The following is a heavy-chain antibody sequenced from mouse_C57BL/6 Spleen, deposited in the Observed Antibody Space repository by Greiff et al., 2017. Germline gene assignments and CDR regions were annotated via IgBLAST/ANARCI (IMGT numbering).Heavy chain of an antibody. J-gene: IGHJ3*01. CDR1: GYTFTDYY. Sequence: VQLQQSGPELVKPGASVKISCKASGYTFTDYYMNWVKQSHGKSLEWIGDINPNNGGTSYNQKFKGKATLTVDKSSSTAYMELRSLTSEDSAVYYCAKATYYGSSFAYWGQGTLVTVSA. D-gene: IGHD1-1*01. V-gene: IGHV1-26*01. CDR2: INPNNGGT. CDR3: AKATYYGSSFAY.